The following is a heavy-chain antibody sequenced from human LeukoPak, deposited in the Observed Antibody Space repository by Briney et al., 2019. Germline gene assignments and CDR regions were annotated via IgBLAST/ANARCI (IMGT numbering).Heavy chain of an antibody. CDR2: IYYSGST. CDR3: ARSPRYYDSSGPLVLFDY. V-gene: IGHV4-39*01. D-gene: IGHD3-22*01. Sequence: PSETLSLTCTVSGGSISSSSYYWRWIRQPPGKGLEWIGSIYYSGSTYYNPSLKSRVAISVDTSKNQFSLRLNSVTAADTAVYYCARSPRYYDSSGPLVLFDYWGQGTLVTVSS. CDR1: GGSISSSSYY. J-gene: IGHJ4*02.